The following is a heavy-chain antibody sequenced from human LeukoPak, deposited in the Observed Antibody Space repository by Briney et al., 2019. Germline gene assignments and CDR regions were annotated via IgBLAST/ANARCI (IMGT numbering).Heavy chain of an antibody. Sequence: SETLSLTCTVSGGPINSYYWTWIRQPPGKGLEWIGYIYYSGSGNYNPSLKSRVTMSVDPSKNQFSLNLSSVTAADTAVYYCARGLTSGWYSPDFDYWGQGTLVTVSS. D-gene: IGHD6-19*01. CDR2: IYYSGSG. CDR1: GGPINSYY. CDR3: ARGLTSGWYSPDFDY. J-gene: IGHJ4*02. V-gene: IGHV4-59*08.